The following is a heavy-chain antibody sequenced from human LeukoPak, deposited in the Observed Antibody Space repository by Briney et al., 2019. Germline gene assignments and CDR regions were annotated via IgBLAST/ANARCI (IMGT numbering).Heavy chain of an antibody. CDR2: INHSGST. Sequence: SETLSLTCAVYGGSFSGYYWSWIRQPPGKGLEWIAEINHSGSTNYNPSLKSRVTISVDTSKNQFSLKLSSVTAADTAVYYCARARIVVVPAARIYYYYGMDVWGQGTTVTVSS. CDR1: GGSFSGYY. J-gene: IGHJ6*02. D-gene: IGHD2-2*01. V-gene: IGHV4-34*01. CDR3: ARARIVVVPAARIYYYYGMDV.